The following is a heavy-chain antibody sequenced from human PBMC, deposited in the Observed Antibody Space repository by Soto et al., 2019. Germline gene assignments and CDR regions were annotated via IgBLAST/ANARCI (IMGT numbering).Heavy chain of an antibody. D-gene: IGHD6-13*01. CDR3: ARDTAAPTMYYFDY. V-gene: IGHV3-21*01. J-gene: IGHJ4*02. CDR1: GFTFSSYS. Sequence: PGGSQRLSCAASGFTFSSYSMNWVRQAPGKGLEWVSSISSSSSYIYYADSVKGRFTISRDNAKNSLYLQMNSLRAEDTAVYYCARDTAAPTMYYFDYWGQGTLVTVSS. CDR2: ISSSSSYI.